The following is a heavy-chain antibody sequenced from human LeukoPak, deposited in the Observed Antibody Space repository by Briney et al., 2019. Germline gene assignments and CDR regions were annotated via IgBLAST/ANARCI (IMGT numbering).Heavy chain of an antibody. Sequence: ASVKVSCKGSGYTFTSYDINWVRQATGQGLEWMGWMNPNSGNTGYAQQFQGRVTITRNTSISTAYMELSSLRSDDTAVSYCARALIGRDAFDIWGQGTVVTVSS. D-gene: IGHD2-21*01. CDR3: ARALIGRDAFDI. CDR1: GYTFTSYD. J-gene: IGHJ3*02. V-gene: IGHV1-8*03. CDR2: MNPNSGNT.